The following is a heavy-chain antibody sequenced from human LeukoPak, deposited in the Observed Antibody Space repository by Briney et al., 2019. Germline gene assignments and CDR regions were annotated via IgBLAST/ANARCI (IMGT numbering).Heavy chain of an antibody. V-gene: IGHV4-61*02. Sequence: SQTLSLTCTVSGGSISSGSYYWSWIRQPAGKGLEWIGRIYTSGSTNYNPSLKSRVTISVDTSKNQFSLKLSSVTAADTAVYYCAREPAAIDYWGQGTLVTVSS. CDR2: IYTSGST. CDR3: AREPAAIDY. CDR1: GGSISSGSYY. D-gene: IGHD2-2*01. J-gene: IGHJ4*02.